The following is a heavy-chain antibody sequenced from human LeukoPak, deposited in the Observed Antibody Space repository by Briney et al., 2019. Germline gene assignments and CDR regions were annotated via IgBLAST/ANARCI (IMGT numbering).Heavy chain of an antibody. CDR2: IYYSGST. CDR3: ARHSSDSSVYYQATFDY. V-gene: IGHV4-59*08. Sequence: PSETLSLTCTVSGGSISSYYWSWIRQPPGKGLEWIGYIYYSGSTNYNPSLKSRVTISVDTSKNQFSLKLSSVTAADTAVYYCARHSSDSSVYYQATFDYWGQGTLVTVSS. CDR1: GGSISSYY. J-gene: IGHJ4*02. D-gene: IGHD3-22*01.